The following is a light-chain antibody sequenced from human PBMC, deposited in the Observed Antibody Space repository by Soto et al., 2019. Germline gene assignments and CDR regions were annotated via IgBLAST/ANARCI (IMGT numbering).Light chain of an antibody. V-gene: IGKV1-39*01. CDR2: AAS. CDR1: QTISSW. Sequence: DIHMTQSPSPLSGSVGDRVTITCRASQTISSWLAWYQQKPGKAPVILIYAASTLQSGVPSRFTGSRSETNFTLIISSLQPEDFATYYCQQSYTTPLTFGGGTKVDI. CDR3: QQSYTTPLT. J-gene: IGKJ4*01.